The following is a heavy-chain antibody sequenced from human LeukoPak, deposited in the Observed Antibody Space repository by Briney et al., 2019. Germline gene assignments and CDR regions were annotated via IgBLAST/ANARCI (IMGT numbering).Heavy chain of an antibody. J-gene: IGHJ3*02. CDR1: GGTFSSYA. Sequence: SVKVSCKASGGTFSSYAISWVRQAPGQGLEWMGGIIPIFGTANYAQKFQGRVTITADESTSTAYMELSSLRSEDTAVYYCARVEMATKNLIPHAFDIWGQGTMVTVSS. CDR2: IIPIFGTA. D-gene: IGHD5-24*01. CDR3: ARVEMATKNLIPHAFDI. V-gene: IGHV1-69*13.